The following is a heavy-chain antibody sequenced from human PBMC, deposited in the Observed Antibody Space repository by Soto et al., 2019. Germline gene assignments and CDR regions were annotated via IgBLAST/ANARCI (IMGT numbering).Heavy chain of an antibody. J-gene: IGHJ4*02. CDR3: AHRRRGSYFDY. V-gene: IGHV2-5*02. D-gene: IGHD3-16*01. Sequence: QITLKESGPTLVKPTQTLTLTCTFSGFSLSTSGVGVGWIRQPPGQALEWLALIYWDADKRYSPSLKRRLTIAKDASKIQVVLTITNMDPVDTALYYCAHRRRGSYFDYWGQGTLVSVSS. CDR1: GFSLSTSGVG. CDR2: IYWDADK.